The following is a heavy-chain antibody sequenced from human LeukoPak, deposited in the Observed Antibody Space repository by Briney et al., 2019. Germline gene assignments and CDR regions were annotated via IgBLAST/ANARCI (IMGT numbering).Heavy chain of an antibody. J-gene: IGHJ4*02. V-gene: IGHV3-7*01. D-gene: IGHD3-9*01. CDR3: ASDLLTGYSPDDY. CDR2: IKQDGSEK. CDR1: GFTFSSYW. Sequence: GGSLRLSCAASGFTFSSYWMSWVRQAPGKGLEWVANIKQDGSEKYYVDSVKGRFTISRDNAKNSLYLQMNSLRAEDTAVYYCASDLLTGYSPDDYWGQGTLVTVSS.